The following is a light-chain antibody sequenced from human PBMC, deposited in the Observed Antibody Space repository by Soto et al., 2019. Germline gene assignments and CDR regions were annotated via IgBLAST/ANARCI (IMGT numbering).Light chain of an antibody. V-gene: IGKV3-20*01. CDR1: QTLSINS. Sequence: EIVLTQSPDTLSLSPGERATLFCRASQTLSINSLAWYQQKPGQAPRLLIYAASTRDTGIPDRFNGSGSGTDFALTITRLEPEDLAVYYFQQYDGAPPPFGPGTKVDVK. CDR3: QQYDGAPPP. CDR2: AAS. J-gene: IGKJ3*01.